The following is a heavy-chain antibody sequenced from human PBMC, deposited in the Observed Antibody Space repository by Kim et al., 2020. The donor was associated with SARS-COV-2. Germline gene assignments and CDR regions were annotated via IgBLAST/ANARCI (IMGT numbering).Heavy chain of an antibody. J-gene: IGHJ4*02. V-gene: IGHV3-23*01. CDR3: AKGDRGYNYHFDY. Sequence: SAASVKSRFTISRDTSKDTLNLQMNSLRAEDTAVYYCAKGDRGYNYHFDYWGQGTLVTVSS. D-gene: IGHD5-12*01.